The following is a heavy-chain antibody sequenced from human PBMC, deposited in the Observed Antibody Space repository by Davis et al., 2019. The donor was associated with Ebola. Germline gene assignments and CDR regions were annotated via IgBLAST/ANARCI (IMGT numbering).Heavy chain of an antibody. CDR2: ISGSGRT. J-gene: IGHJ4*02. V-gene: IGHV4-59*11. CDR1: DASISGHY. CDR3: SRFGDGAY. Sequence: PSETLSLTCSVSDASISGHYWNWFRQPPGKGLKWIGFISGSGRTSYNPSLMGRVTISVHASRNQFSLSLRSVTAADTAMYFCSRFGDGAYWGQGTLVTVSS. D-gene: IGHD2-21*02.